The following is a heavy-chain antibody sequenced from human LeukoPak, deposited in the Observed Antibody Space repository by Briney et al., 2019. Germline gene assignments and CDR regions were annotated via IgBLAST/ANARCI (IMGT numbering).Heavy chain of an antibody. V-gene: IGHV3-15*01. CDR3: TTEGDIVVVPAALDAFDI. Sequence: PGGSLRLSCAASGFTFSNAWMSWVRQAPGKGLEWVGRIKSKTDGGTTDYAAPVKGRFTISRDDSKNTLYLQMNSLKTEDTAVYYCTTEGDIVVVPAALDAFDIWGQGTMVTVSS. D-gene: IGHD2-2*01. J-gene: IGHJ3*02. CDR2: IKSKTDGGTT. CDR1: GFTFSNAW.